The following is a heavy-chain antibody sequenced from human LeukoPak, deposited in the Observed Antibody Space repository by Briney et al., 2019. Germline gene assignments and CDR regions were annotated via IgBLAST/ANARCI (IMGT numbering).Heavy chain of an antibody. V-gene: IGHV5-51*01. CDR1: GYSFPTYW. D-gene: IGHD3-22*01. CDR3: ARLTVRGYYDSSGYPSDAFDI. J-gene: IGHJ3*02. Sequence: GESLKISCKGSGYSFPTYWIGWVRQMPGKGLEWMGIIYPGDSDTRYSPSFQGQITISADKSISTAYLQWSSLKASDTAMYYCARLTVRGYYDSSGYPSDAFDIWGQGTMVTVSS. CDR2: IYPGDSDT.